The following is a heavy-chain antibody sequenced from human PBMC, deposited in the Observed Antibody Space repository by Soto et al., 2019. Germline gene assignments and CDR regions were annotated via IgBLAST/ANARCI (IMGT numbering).Heavy chain of an antibody. CDR3: ARIPRGYSGYEFDY. CDR2: IYHSGST. CDR1: GGSISSSNW. V-gene: IGHV4-4*02. J-gene: IGHJ4*02. Sequence: SETLSLTCAVSGGSISSSNWWSWVRQPPGKGLEWIGEIYHSGSTNYNPSLKSRVTISVDKSKNQFSLKLSSVTAADTAVYYCARIPRGYSGYEFDYWGQGTLVTVSS. D-gene: IGHD5-12*01.